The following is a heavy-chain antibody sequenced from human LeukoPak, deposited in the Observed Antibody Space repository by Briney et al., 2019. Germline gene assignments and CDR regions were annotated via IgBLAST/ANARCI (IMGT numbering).Heavy chain of an antibody. CDR1: GDSISSSY. V-gene: IGHV4-4*07. D-gene: IGHD6-13*01. CDR3: AKVGSTWSLGNWFDS. J-gene: IGHJ5*01. Sequence: PSETLSLTCTVSGDSISSSYWSWIRQPAGKGLEWIGRIYNTGTSDYNPSLKSRVAMSIDTSKNQFSLKLTSATAADTAVYYCAKVGSTWSLGNWFDSWGQGTLVTVSS. CDR2: IYNTGTS.